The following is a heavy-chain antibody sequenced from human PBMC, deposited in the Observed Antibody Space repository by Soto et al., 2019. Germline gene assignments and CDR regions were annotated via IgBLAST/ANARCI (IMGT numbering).Heavy chain of an antibody. V-gene: IGHV4-39*01. J-gene: IGHJ4*02. CDR1: GGSITRGNYN. CDR2: VDYSGIT. D-gene: IGHD3-22*01. CDR3: ARHGSYYDRSGYIDY. Sequence: SETLSLTCTGSGGSITRGNYNWGWIRQPPGKGLEWIGSVDYSGITHYNPSLEVRVSTSADTSRNQFSLKLNSVTAADTAVYFCARHGSYYDRSGYIDYWGPGTLVTVSS.